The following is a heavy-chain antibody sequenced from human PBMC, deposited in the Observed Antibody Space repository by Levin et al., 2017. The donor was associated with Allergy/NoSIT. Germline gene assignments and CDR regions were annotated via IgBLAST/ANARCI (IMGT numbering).Heavy chain of an antibody. D-gene: IGHD2-15*01. J-gene: IGHJ4*02. CDR1: GFIFRVSD. V-gene: IGHV3-73*01. Sequence: LSLTCAASGFIFRVSDIHWVRRASGKGLEWVGRIRNKTNDYTASYGASVRGRFTISRDDSKNTAYLQMSSLKTEDTAIYYCTRRSCVGVSCYSDFWGRGTLVTVSS. CDR2: IRNKTNDYTA. CDR3: TRRSCVGVSCYSDF.